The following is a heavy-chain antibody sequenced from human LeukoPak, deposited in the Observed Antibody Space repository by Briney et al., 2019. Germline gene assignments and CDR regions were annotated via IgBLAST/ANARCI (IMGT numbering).Heavy chain of an antibody. V-gene: IGHV3-7*01. CDR2: MKRDGSEI. CDR3: ARYTEYYFDY. J-gene: IGHJ4*02. CDR1: GFTFSTYW. Sequence: HAGGSLRLSCAASGFTFSTYWMTWVRQAPGKGLEWVANMKRDGSEIYYTGSVKGRFTISRDNAKNPLYLQMNSLRAEDTAVYYCARYTEYYFDYWGQGTLVTVSS. D-gene: IGHD2-2*02.